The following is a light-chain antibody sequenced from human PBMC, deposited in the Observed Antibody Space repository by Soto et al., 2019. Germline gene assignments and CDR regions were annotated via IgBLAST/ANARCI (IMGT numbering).Light chain of an antibody. CDR1: QSVGNNF. Sequence: EIVLTQSPGTLSLSPGERATLTCRASQSVGNNFLAWYQRKPGQAPRLLIHGASSRATGIPDRFSGSGSGTDFALTISRLEPEDFAVFYCQQYAASPTTFGGGTKVEIK. J-gene: IGKJ4*01. CDR3: QQYAASPTT. CDR2: GAS. V-gene: IGKV3-20*01.